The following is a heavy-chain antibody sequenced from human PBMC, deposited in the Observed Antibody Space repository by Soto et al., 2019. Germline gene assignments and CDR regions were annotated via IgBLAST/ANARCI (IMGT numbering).Heavy chain of an antibody. Sequence: PSETLSLTCAVYGGSFSGYYWSWIRQPPGKGLEWIGEINHSGSTNYNPSLKSRVTISVDTSKNQFSLKPSSVTAADTAVYYCARGYGRLDPWGQGTLVTVSS. V-gene: IGHV4-34*01. CDR3: ARGYGRLDP. J-gene: IGHJ5*02. CDR1: GGSFSGYY. D-gene: IGHD4-17*01. CDR2: INHSGST.